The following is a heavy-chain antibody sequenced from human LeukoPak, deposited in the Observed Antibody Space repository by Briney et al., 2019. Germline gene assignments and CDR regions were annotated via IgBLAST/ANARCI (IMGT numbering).Heavy chain of an antibody. J-gene: IGHJ3*02. CDR2: ISSSGSTI. V-gene: IGHV3-48*03. Sequence: PGGYLRLSCAASGFTFSSYEMNWVRQAPGKGLEWVSYISSSGSTIYYADSVKGRFTISRDNAKNSLYLQMNSLRAEDTAVYYCARESASSGWPDAFDIWGQGTMVTVSS. CDR1: GFTFSSYE. CDR3: ARESASSGWPDAFDI. D-gene: IGHD6-19*01.